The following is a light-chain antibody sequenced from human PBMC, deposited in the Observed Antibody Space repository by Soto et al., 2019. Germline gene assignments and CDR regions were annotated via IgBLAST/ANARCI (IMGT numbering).Light chain of an antibody. CDR1: QSISTY. CDR2: AAS. CDR3: QQSYSTPPLT. V-gene: IGKV1-39*01. J-gene: IGKJ5*01. Sequence: DIQMTQSPSSLSSSVPETVTITCRASQSISTYINWYQEKPGKAPKLLIHAASILQSGVPSRFSGSGSGTDFTLTISSLQPEDFATYYCQQSYSTPPLTFGPGTRLEI.